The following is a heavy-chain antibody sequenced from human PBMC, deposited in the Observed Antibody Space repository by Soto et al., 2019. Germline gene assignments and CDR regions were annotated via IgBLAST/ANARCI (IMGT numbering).Heavy chain of an antibody. V-gene: IGHV3-30-3*01. Sequence: PGGSLRLSCAASGFSFSISPMHWVRQAPGKGPEWVALISYDGTNKFYADSVKGRFTISRDNSKSTLYLHVDSLRPEDAAVYYCARXPKTTGGQHWAFNYFDSWGQGTLVTVSS. J-gene: IGHJ4*02. D-gene: IGHD2-8*02. CDR2: ISYDGTNK. CDR1: GFSFSISP. CDR3: ARXPKTTGGQHWAFNYFDS.